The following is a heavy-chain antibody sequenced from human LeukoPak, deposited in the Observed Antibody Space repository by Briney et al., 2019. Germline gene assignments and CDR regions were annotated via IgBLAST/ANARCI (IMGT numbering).Heavy chain of an antibody. Sequence: GGSLRLSCAASGFTFSSYWMSWVRQAPGKGLEWVANIKQDGSEKYYVDSVKGRFTISRDNAKNSLYLQMNSLRAEDTAVYYCARSRRIVVVPAAKSTYWFDPWGQGTLVTVSS. CDR1: GFTFSSYW. D-gene: IGHD2-2*01. J-gene: IGHJ5*02. CDR3: ARSRRIVVVPAAKSTYWFDP. V-gene: IGHV3-7*01. CDR2: IKQDGSEK.